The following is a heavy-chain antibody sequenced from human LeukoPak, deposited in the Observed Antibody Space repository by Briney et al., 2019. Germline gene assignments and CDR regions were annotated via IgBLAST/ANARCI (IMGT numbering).Heavy chain of an antibody. CDR2: INSAGDRT. CDR3: AKGSGSGWYGWFAP. Sequence: HPGGSLRLSCAASGFTFSTTAMTWVRQAPGKGPEWVSTINSAGDRTYYADSVKGRFTISRDNSKNTFYLQMNSLRAEDTAVYSRAKGSGSGWYGWFAPWGQGTLVTVSS. CDR1: GFTFSTTA. J-gene: IGHJ5*02. V-gene: IGHV3-23*01. D-gene: IGHD6-19*01.